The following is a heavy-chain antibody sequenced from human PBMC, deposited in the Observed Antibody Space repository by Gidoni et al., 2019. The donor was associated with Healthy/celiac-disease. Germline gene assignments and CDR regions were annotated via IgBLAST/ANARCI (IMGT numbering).Heavy chain of an antibody. CDR2: IYSGGST. Sequence: EVQLVGSGGGLVQPGGSLRLSCAASGFTVSRNYMSWVRQAPGKGLEWVSVIYSGGSTYYADSVKGRFTISRDNSKNTLYLQMNSLRAEDTAVYYCARAFNHYYYDSSPFDYWGQGTLVTVSS. V-gene: IGHV3-66*01. CDR3: ARAFNHYYYDSSPFDY. J-gene: IGHJ4*02. D-gene: IGHD3-22*01. CDR1: GFTVSRNY.